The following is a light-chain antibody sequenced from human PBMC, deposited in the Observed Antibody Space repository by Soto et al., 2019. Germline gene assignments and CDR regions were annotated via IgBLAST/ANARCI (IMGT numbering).Light chain of an antibody. CDR2: NNS. CDR3: AAWDDSLKGVV. V-gene: IGLV1-44*01. J-gene: IGLJ3*02. CDR1: TSDIGSNP. Sequence: QSVLTQPPSASGTPGQRVTISCSGSTSDIGSNPVNWYQQLPGTAPKLLIYNNSQRPSGVPDRISASKSGTSASLVISGLQSEDEAAYYCAAWDDSLKGVVFGGGTKLTV.